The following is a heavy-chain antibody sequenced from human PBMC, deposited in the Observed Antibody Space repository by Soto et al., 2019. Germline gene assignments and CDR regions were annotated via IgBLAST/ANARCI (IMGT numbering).Heavy chain of an antibody. CDR2: ISSSSSYI. V-gene: IGHV3-21*01. CDR1: GFTFSRYS. J-gene: IGHJ5*02. CDR3: ARGSKQQVSGFAR. Sequence: EVQLVESGGGLVKPGGSLRLSCAASGFTFSRYSMNWVRQAPGKGLECVSSISSSSSYIYSADSVKGRFTISRDNSKNSLYLQMNSLRAEDTAVYYFARGSKQQVSGFARWGQGTLVTVSS. D-gene: IGHD6-13*01.